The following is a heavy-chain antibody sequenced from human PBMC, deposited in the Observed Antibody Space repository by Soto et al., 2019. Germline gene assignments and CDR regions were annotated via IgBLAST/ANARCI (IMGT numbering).Heavy chain of an antibody. Sequence: SHPCTVSDGSIVSRGDYRIMKHKPPGKGLEWIGSIYYSGSTYYNPSLKSRVTISVDTSKNQFSLKLSSVTAADTAVYYCARAVPRYCSGGSCYSVRDYWGQGTLVTVSS. CDR2: IYYSGST. CDR3: ARAVPRYCSGGSCYSVRDY. J-gene: IGHJ4*02. CDR1: DGSIVSRGDY. V-gene: IGHV4-39*01. D-gene: IGHD2-15*01.